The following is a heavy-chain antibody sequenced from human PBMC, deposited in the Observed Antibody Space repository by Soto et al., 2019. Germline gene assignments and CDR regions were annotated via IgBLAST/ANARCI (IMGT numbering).Heavy chain of an antibody. Sequence: QVQLVQSGAEVKKPGASVKVSCKASGYTFTSYGISWVRQAPGQGLEWMGWISAYNGNTNYAQKLQGRVTMTTDTXTXIAYMELRSLRSDDTAVYYCARDSLTMIVLVSAFDIWGQGTMVTVSS. CDR3: ARDSLTMIVLVSAFDI. CDR1: GYTFTSYG. D-gene: IGHD3-22*01. CDR2: ISAYNGNT. J-gene: IGHJ3*02. V-gene: IGHV1-18*01.